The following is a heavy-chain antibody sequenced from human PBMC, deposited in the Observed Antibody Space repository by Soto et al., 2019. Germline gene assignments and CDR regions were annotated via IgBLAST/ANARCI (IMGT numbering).Heavy chain of an antibody. CDR2: TYYSGST. Sequence: LSLTCTVSGGSISSSSYYWGWIRQPPGKGLEWIGSTYYSGSTYYNPSLKSRVTISVDTSKNQFSLKLSSVTAADTAVYYCARHLHHTYYYDSSGREYWGQGTMVTVSS. V-gene: IGHV4-39*01. J-gene: IGHJ4*02. CDR3: ARHLHHTYYYDSSGREY. CDR1: GGSISSSSYY. D-gene: IGHD3-22*01.